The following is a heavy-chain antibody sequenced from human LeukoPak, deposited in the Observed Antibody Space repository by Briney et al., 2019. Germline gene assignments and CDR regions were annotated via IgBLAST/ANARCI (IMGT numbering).Heavy chain of an antibody. CDR2: ISSRSSTI. Sequence: PGGSLRLSCAASGFSFSDYYMSWIRQAPGKGLEWVSYISSRSSTIYYADSVKGRFTISRDNAKNSLYLQMNSLRAEDTALYYCAKDMGPMVRGPPTAFDYWGQGTLVTVSS. CDR3: AKDMGPMVRGPPTAFDY. V-gene: IGHV3-11*01. CDR1: GFSFSDYY. J-gene: IGHJ4*02. D-gene: IGHD3-10*01.